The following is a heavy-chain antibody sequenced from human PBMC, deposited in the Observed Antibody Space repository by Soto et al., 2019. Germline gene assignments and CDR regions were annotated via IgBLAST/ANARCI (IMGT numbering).Heavy chain of an antibody. CDR1: GFTFSKFW. CDR2: IKHDGSQK. J-gene: IGHJ5*02. V-gene: IGHV3-7*03. CDR3: ARLLLYSVSGRGWFDP. Sequence: GGSLRLSCTASGFTFSKFWMSWVRQAPGKGLEWVANIKHDGSQKYYVDSVKGRFTISRDNAKNSLYLQMNILRVDDTAVYYCARLLLYSVSGRGWFDPWGQGTLVTVSS. D-gene: IGHD2-2*02.